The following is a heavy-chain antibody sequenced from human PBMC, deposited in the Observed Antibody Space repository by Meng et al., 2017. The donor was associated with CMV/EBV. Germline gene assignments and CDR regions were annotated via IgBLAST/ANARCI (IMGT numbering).Heavy chain of an antibody. CDR3: ARDRAGIPGDY. V-gene: IGHV4-31*03. CDR2: IYYSGST. Sequence: CTVSCGSISSGGYYWSWIRQHPGKGLEWIGYIYYSGSTYYKPSLKSRVTISVDTSKNQFSLKLSSVTAADTAVYYCARDRAGIPGDYWGQGTLVTVSS. D-gene: IGHD3-10*01. CDR1: CGSISSGGYY. J-gene: IGHJ4*02.